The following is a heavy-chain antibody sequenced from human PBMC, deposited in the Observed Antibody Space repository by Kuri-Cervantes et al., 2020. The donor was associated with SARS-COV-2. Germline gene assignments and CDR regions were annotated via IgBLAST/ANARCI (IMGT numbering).Heavy chain of an antibody. CDR1: GGSFSGYY. Sequence: GSLRLSCAVYGGSFSGYYWSWIRQPPGKGLEWIGEINHSGSTNYNPSLRSRVTMSVDTSKNQFSLKLTSVTAADTAVYYCTRAGYDNSGYYYSFDFWGQGTLVTVSS. CDR2: INHSGST. J-gene: IGHJ4*02. V-gene: IGHV4-34*01. CDR3: TRAGYDNSGYYYSFDF. D-gene: IGHD3-22*01.